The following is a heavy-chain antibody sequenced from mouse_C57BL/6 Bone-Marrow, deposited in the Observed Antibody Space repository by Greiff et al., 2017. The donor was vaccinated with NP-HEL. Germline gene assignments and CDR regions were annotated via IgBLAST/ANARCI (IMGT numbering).Heavy chain of an antibody. J-gene: IGHJ4*01. V-gene: IGHV3-3*01. CDR3: ARALYYGNLDYAMDY. Sequence: EVQLVESGPSLVRPSQTLSLTCTVTGFSINSDCYWIWIRQFPGNKLEYIGYTFYSGITYYNPSLESRTYITRDTSKNQFSLKLSSVTTEDTATYYCARALYYGNLDYAMDYWGQGTSVTVSS. CDR1: GFSINSDCY. D-gene: IGHD2-1*01. CDR2: TFYSGIT.